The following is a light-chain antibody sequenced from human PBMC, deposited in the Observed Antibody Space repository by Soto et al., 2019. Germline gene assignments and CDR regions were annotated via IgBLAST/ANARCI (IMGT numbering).Light chain of an antibody. CDR1: NSDVGGYNL. CDR3: CSYAGSTTWV. Sequence: QSVLTQPASVSGSPGQSIAISCTGTNSDVGGYNLVSWYQQHPGKAPKVLLYEGNERPSGVSNRCSGSKSGNTASLTISGLQAEDEADYDCCSYAGSTTWVFGGGTKLTVL. CDR2: EGN. V-gene: IGLV2-23*01. J-gene: IGLJ3*02.